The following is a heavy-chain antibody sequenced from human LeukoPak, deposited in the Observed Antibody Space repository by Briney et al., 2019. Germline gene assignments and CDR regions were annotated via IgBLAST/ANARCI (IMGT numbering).Heavy chain of an antibody. D-gene: IGHD3-22*01. CDR3: ASQVWPGGYPHYFDY. Sequence: PSETLSLTCTVSGGSISSSSHYWGWIRQPPGEGLEWIGSMYYSGSTYLNPSPKSRATISVDTSKNQFSLKLSSVTAADTAVYYCASQVWPGGYPHYFDYWGQGTLVTVSS. CDR2: MYYSGST. CDR1: GGSISSSSHY. J-gene: IGHJ4*02. V-gene: IGHV4-39*01.